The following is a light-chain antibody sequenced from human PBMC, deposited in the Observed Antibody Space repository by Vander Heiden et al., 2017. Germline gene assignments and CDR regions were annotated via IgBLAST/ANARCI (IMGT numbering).Light chain of an antibody. CDR2: RNN. Sequence: QSVLTPPPSVSGTPGQRVTISCSGGTSNIGKNYVYWYQQFPGMAPKLLISRNNQRPSGVPGRFSGSKSGTSASLAISGLRSDDEADYYCAAWDDSLNGVFGGGTKLTVL. CDR1: TSNIGKNY. CDR3: AAWDDSLNGV. J-gene: IGLJ3*02. V-gene: IGLV1-47*01.